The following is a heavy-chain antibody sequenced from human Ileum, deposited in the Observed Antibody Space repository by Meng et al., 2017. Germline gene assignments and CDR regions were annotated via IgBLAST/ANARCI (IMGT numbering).Heavy chain of an antibody. CDR1: GGSISRGFYH. D-gene: IGHD4-17*01. J-gene: IGHJ5*02. Sequence: QVQLHGPGLGLVKPSPTQSLTCTNSGGSISRGFYHGNWIRQHPGKGLEWIGSIYYSGTIYDNPSLKRRVTISLDTSKNQFSLNLSSVTAADTAVYYCARYDNGDYRRWFDPWGQGTLVTVSS. V-gene: IGHV4-31*03. CDR3: ARYDNGDYRRWFDP. CDR2: IYYSGTI.